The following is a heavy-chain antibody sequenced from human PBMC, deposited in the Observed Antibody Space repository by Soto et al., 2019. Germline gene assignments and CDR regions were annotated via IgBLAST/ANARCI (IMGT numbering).Heavy chain of an antibody. V-gene: IGHV3-23*01. CDR3: AKPGLSHCLPVNYFDY. D-gene: IGHD4-17*01. J-gene: IGHJ4*02. CDR1: GFTFSSYA. CDR2: ISGSGGST. Sequence: EVQLLESGGGLVQPGGSLRLSCAASGFTFSSYAMSWVRQAPGKGLEWVSAISGSGGSTYYADSVKGRFTISRDNSKNTLYLQMNSLRAEDTAVYYCAKPGLSHCLPVNYFDYWGQGTLVTVSS.